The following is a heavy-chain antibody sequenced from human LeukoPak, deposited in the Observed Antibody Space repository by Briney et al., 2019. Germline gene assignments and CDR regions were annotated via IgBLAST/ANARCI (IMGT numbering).Heavy chain of an antibody. Sequence: ASVKVSCKASGYTFTSYGISWVRQAPGQGLEWMGWISAYNGNTNYAQKLQGRVTMTTDTSTSTAYMELRSLGSDDTAVYYCARDVLGCYYDSSGYCYFDYWGQGTLVTVSS. V-gene: IGHV1-18*01. CDR2: ISAYNGNT. D-gene: IGHD3-22*01. J-gene: IGHJ4*02. CDR1: GYTFTSYG. CDR3: ARDVLGCYYDSSGYCYFDY.